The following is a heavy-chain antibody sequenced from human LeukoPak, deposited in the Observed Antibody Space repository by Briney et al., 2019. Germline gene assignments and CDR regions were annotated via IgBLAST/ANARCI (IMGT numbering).Heavy chain of an antibody. J-gene: IGHJ6*02. V-gene: IGHV4-4*07. CDR1: GGSISSYY. D-gene: IGHD1-1*01. CDR3: ARDSVQLERRYYYYYGMDV. CDR2: IYTSGST. Sequence: PSETLSLTCTVSGGSISSYYWSWIRQPAGEGLEWIGRIYTSGSTNYNPSLKSRVTMSVDTSKNQFSLKLSSVTAADTAVYYCARDSVQLERRYYYYYGMDVWGQGTTVTVSS.